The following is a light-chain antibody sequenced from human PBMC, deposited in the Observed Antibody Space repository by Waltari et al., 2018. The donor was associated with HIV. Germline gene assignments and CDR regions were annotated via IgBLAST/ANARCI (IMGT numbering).Light chain of an antibody. V-gene: IGLV2-14*01. J-gene: IGLJ2*01. Sequence: QSALTQPAPVSGSPAQSIPISSTGTSSDVVGSHSISWYQQHPGKAPKLMIYEVSNRPSGVSNRFSGSKSGNTASLTISGLQAEDEADYYCSSYTSSSTLVFGGGTKLTVL. CDR3: SSYTSSSTLV. CDR2: EVS. CDR1: SSDVVGSHS.